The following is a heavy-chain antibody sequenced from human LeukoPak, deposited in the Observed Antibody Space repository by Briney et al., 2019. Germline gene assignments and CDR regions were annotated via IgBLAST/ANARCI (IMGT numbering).Heavy chain of an antibody. CDR2: INPNSGGT. V-gene: IGHV1-2*02. D-gene: IGHD3/OR15-3a*01. CDR3: ARGFFFFWTVFFLSSFDY. Sequence: ASVKVSCKASGYTFTVYYIHWLRQAPGQGLEWMGWINPNSGGTNYAQKFQGRVTMTRDTSISTAYMELSTMRSDDTAVYYCARGFFFFWTVFFLSSFDYGAREP. J-gene: IGHJ4*02. CDR1: GYTFTVYY.